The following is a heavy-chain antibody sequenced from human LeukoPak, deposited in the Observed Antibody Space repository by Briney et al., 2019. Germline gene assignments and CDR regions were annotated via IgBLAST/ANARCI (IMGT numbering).Heavy chain of an antibody. Sequence: GASVKVSCKASGYTFTNSDINWVRRATGQGLEWMGWINPNSGGTNYAQKFQGRVTMTRDTSISTAYMELSRLRSDDTAVYYCARVSSIEQLDFDYWGQGTLVTVSS. CDR2: INPNSGGT. J-gene: IGHJ4*02. CDR3: ARVSSIEQLDFDY. V-gene: IGHV1-2*02. CDR1: GYTFTNSD. D-gene: IGHD6-13*01.